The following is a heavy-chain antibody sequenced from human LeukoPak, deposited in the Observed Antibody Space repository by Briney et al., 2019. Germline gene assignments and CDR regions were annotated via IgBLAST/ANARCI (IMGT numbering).Heavy chain of an antibody. D-gene: IGHD3-9*01. J-gene: IGHJ6*02. V-gene: IGHV4-34*01. Sequence: SETLSLTCAVYGGSFRGYYWSWIRQPPGKGLEWIGEINQSGSTKYNPSLKSRVTISVETSKKQFSLKLSSVTAADTAVYYCAKDGLSGYYNLRMDVWGQGTTVTVSS. CDR2: INQSGST. CDR1: GGSFRGYY. CDR3: AKDGLSGYYNLRMDV.